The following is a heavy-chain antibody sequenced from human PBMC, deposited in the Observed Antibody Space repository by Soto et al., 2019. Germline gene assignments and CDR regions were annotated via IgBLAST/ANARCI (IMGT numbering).Heavy chain of an antibody. V-gene: IGHV3-15*07. CDR2: IKSKTDGGTT. D-gene: IGHD2-8*01. CDR3: TTDPPIPWSRDFDY. Sequence: LRLSCAASGFTFSNAWMNWVRQAPGKGLEWVGRIKSKTDGGTTDYAAPVKGRFTISRDDSKNTLYLQMNSLKTEDTAVYYCTTDPPIPWSRDFDYWGQGTLVTVSS. CDR1: GFTFSNAW. J-gene: IGHJ4*02.